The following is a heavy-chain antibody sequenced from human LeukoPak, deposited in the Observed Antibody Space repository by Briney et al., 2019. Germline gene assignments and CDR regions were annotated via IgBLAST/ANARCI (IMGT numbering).Heavy chain of an antibody. CDR3: ARRGSYYYYMDV. CDR1: GFTFSSYV. J-gene: IGHJ6*03. V-gene: IGHV3-64*01. Sequence: AGGSLRLSCAASGFTFSSYVMHWVRQAPGKGPEHVSAISSNGGSTYYANSVKGRFTISRDNSKNTLYLQMGSLRAEDTAVYYCARRGSYYYYMDVWGKGTTVTVSS. CDR2: ISSNGGST. D-gene: IGHD3-16*01.